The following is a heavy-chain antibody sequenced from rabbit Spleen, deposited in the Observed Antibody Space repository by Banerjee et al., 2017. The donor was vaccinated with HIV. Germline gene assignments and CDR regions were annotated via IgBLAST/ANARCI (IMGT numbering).Heavy chain of an antibody. Sequence: QEQLEESGGDLVKPGASLTLTCTASGFSFSSGYYMCWVRQAPGKGPEWIACIYAGSSGSTYYASWAKGRFTISKTSSTTVTLQMTSLTAADTATYFCARANWRDVFNLWGPGTLVTVS. V-gene: IGHV1S45*01. J-gene: IGHJ4*01. CDR1: GFSFSSGYY. CDR3: ARANWRDVFNL. D-gene: IGHD2-1*01. CDR2: IYAGSSGST.